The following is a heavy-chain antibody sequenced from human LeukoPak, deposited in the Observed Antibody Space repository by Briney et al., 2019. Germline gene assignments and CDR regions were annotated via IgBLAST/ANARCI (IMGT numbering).Heavy chain of an antibody. CDR2: INHSGST. Sequence: SETLSLTCAVYGGSFSGYYWSWIRQPPGKGLEWIGEINHSGSTNYNPSLESRVTISVDTSKNQFSLKLSSVTAADTAVYYCARHRKRNWFDPWGQGTLVTVSS. CDR3: ARHRKRNWFDP. CDR1: GGSFSGYY. J-gene: IGHJ5*02. V-gene: IGHV4-34*01.